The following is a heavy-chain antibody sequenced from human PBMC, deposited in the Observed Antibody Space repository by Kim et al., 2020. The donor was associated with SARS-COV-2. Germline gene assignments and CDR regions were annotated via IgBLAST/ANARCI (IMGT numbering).Heavy chain of an antibody. Sequence: GGSLRLSCAASGFTFSSYSMNWVRQAPGKGLEWVSSINSSSSYIYYADSVKGRFTISRDNAKNSLYLQMNSLRAEDTAVYYCARAFPPGYYDPPTYYGMGVWGQGTTVTVSS. V-gene: IGHV3-21*01. CDR1: GFTFSSYS. CDR2: INSSSSYI. J-gene: IGHJ6*02. D-gene: IGHD3-3*01. CDR3: ARAFPPGYYDPPTYYGMGV.